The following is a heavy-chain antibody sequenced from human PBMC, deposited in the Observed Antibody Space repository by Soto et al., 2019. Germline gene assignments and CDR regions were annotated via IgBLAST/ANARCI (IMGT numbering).Heavy chain of an antibody. CDR1: GYTFTSYG. D-gene: IGHD1-7*01. V-gene: IGHV1-3*01. Sequence: GASVKVSCKSSGYTFTSYGMHWVRQAPGQRLELMGWINAGNGNTKYSQKFQGRVTITRDTSASTVYMELNSLRPDDTAMYYCARDGVSSTEYTWNYGTYFDYWGQGALVTVSS. J-gene: IGHJ4*02. CDR3: ARDGVSSTEYTWNYGTYFDY. CDR2: INAGNGNT.